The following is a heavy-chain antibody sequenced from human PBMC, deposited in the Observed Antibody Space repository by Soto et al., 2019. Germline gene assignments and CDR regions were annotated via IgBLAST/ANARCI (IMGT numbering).Heavy chain of an antibody. V-gene: IGHV3-30-3*01. D-gene: IGHD6-13*01. CDR1: GFTFSSYA. J-gene: IGHJ4*02. CDR2: ISYDGSNK. Sequence: VQLVESGGGVVQPGRSLRLSCAASGFTFSSYAMHWVRQAPGKGLEWVAVISYDGSNKYYADSVKGRFTISRDNSKNTLYLQMNSLRAEDTAVYYCARGDGAAAGPTFDYWGQGTLVTVSS. CDR3: ARGDGAAAGPTFDY.